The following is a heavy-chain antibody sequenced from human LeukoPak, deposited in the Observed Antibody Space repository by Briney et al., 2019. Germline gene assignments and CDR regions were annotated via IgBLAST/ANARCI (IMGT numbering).Heavy chain of an antibody. D-gene: IGHD3-22*01. V-gene: IGHV3-23*01. CDR3: AKDYNYDSAGLSLGS. CDR1: GFTFSTYA. Sequence: GGSLRLSRAVSGFTFSTYAMIWVRQAPGKGLEWVSGISGSGTKTYYADSVKGRFTISRDNSKTTLYLQMNSLRAEDRAVYFCAKDYNYDSAGLSLGSWGQGTLVTVSS. J-gene: IGHJ5*01. CDR2: ISGSGTKT.